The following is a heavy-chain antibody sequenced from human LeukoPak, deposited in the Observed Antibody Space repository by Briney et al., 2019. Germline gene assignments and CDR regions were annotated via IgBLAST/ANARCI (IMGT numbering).Heavy chain of an antibody. Sequence: SETLSLTCTVSGYSIGTDYYWGWIRQPPGKGLEWIGSIYNSGSTYYNPSLKSRITISVDTSKNQFSLKLSSVTAAATAVYYCARNSSSSSPPERYNWFDPWGQGTLVTVSS. CDR3: ARNSSSSSPPERYNWFDP. D-gene: IGHD6-6*01. CDR1: GYSIGTDYY. CDR2: IYNSGST. J-gene: IGHJ5*02. V-gene: IGHV4-38-2*02.